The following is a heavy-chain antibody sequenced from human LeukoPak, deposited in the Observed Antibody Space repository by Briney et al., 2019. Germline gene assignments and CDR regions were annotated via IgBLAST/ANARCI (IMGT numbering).Heavy chain of an antibody. CDR1: GGTFTSYY. CDR2: INPSGGST. D-gene: IGHD3-22*01. V-gene: IGHV1-46*01. Sequence: WASVKVSCKASGGTFTSYYMHWVRQAPGQGLEWMGIINPSGGSTSYAQKFQGRVTMTRDTSTSTVYMELSSLRSEDTAVYYCARDPNGPSYYDSSGYYDYWGQGTLVTVSS. J-gene: IGHJ4*02. CDR3: ARDPNGPSYYDSSGYYDY.